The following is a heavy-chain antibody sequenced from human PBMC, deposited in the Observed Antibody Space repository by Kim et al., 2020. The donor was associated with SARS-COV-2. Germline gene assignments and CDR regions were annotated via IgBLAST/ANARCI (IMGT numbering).Heavy chain of an antibody. J-gene: IGHJ5*01. V-gene: IGHV4-39*01. D-gene: IGHD2-15*01. CDR1: GGSISSSSYY. CDR2: IYYSGST. CDR3: ARHLSYCSGGSCYGNW. Sequence: SETLSLTCTVSGGSISSSSYYWGWIRQPPGKGLEWIGSIYYSGSTYYNPSLKSRVTISVDTSKNQFSLKLSSVTAADTAVYYCARHLSYCSGGSCYGNW.